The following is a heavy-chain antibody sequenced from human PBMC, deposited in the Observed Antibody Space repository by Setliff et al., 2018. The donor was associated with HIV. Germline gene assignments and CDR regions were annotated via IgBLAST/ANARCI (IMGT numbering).Heavy chain of an antibody. J-gene: IGHJ2*01. CDR3: ARESNASGSLTAYWYFDL. CDR1: GGSISSGDYY. D-gene: IGHD3-10*01. V-gene: IGHV4-30-4*08. CDR2: IYNSGST. Sequence: PSETLSLTCTVSGGSISSGDYYWTWIRQPPGKGLEWIGYIYNSGSTHYEPSLRGRVTISIDRSKNQFSLKLNSVTAADTAVYYCARESNASGSLTAYWYFDLWGRGTLVTVSS.